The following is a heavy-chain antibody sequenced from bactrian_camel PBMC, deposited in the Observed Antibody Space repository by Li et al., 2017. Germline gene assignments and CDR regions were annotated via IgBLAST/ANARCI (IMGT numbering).Heavy chain of an antibody. Sequence: QLVESGGRLVQPGGSLRLSCAASEFTFSSNWIFWVRQAPGKRLEWVAGIDNKGGSTFYADSVKGRFTISRDNAKNTVYLQMNSLKPEDTAVYYCAAGRLSDRWRHKACGWVMLRYWGQGTQVTVS. V-gene: IGHV3S25*01. D-gene: IGHD3*01. J-gene: IGHJ4*01. CDR2: IDNKGGST. CDR1: EFTFSSNW. CDR3: AAGRLSDRWRHKACGWVMLRY.